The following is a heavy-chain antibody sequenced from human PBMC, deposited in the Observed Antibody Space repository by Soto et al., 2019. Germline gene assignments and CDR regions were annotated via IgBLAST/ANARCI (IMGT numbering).Heavy chain of an antibody. Sequence: SVKVSCKASGGTFSSYAISWVRQAPGQGLEWMGGIIPIFGTANYAQKFQGRVTITADESTSTAYMELSSLRSEVTAVYYCARDPYYYDSSGYYLIAPYYYYGMDVWGQGTTVTVSS. CDR3: ARDPYYYDSSGYYLIAPYYYYGMDV. J-gene: IGHJ6*02. CDR2: IIPIFGTA. V-gene: IGHV1-69*13. D-gene: IGHD3-22*01. CDR1: GGTFSSYA.